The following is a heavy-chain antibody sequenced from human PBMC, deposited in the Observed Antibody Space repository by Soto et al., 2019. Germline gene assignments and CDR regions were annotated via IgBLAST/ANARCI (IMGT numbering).Heavy chain of an antibody. J-gene: IGHJ6*02. Sequence: WVRQAPGKGLEWVAVISYDGSNKYYADSVKGRFTISRDNAKNTLYLQMNSLRAEDTAVYYCASSWQQNGMDVWGQGTTVTVSS. CDR2: ISYDGSNK. CDR3: ASSWQQNGMDV. V-gene: IGHV3-30-3*01. D-gene: IGHD6-13*01.